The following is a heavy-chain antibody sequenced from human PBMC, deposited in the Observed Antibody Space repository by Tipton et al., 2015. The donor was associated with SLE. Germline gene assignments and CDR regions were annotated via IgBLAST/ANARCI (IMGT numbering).Heavy chain of an antibody. D-gene: IGHD6-19*01. J-gene: IGHJ4*02. Sequence: TLSLTCIVSGGSIKNHYWSWIRQAPGMGLEWIGYIYYSGGTNYNPYLKSRVTMSVDTSKNQFSLKLTSLTAADTALYYCARNKAVAGTVIEYWGPGTLVTVSS. CDR2: IYYSGGT. V-gene: IGHV4-59*11. CDR3: ARNKAVAGTVIEY. CDR1: GGSIKNHY.